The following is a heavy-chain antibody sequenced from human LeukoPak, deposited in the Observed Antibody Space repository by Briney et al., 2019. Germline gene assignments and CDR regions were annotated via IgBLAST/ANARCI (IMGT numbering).Heavy chain of an antibody. CDR2: IYSGGST. D-gene: IGHD3-10*01. CDR1: GFTVSSNY. Sequence: PGGSLRLSCAASGFTVSSNYMSWVRQAPGKGLEWVSVIYSGGSTYYADSVKGRFTISRDNSKNTLYLQMNSLRAEDTAVYYCAKDGSGSYYLPYSSFDCWGQGTLVTVSS. J-gene: IGHJ4*02. V-gene: IGHV3-53*01. CDR3: AKDGSGSYYLPYSSFDC.